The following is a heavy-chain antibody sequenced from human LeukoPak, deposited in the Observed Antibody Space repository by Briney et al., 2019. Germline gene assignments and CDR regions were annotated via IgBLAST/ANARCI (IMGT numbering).Heavy chain of an antibody. J-gene: IGHJ4*02. V-gene: IGHV4-38-2*02. CDR1: GYSISSGYY. Sequence: PSETLSLTCTVSGYSISSGYYWGWIRQPPGKGLEWIGSIYHSGSTYYNPSLKSRVTISVDTSKNQFSLKLSSVTAADTAVYYCAREFPVVAATYYFDYWGQGTLVTVSS. CDR3: AREFPVVAATYYFDY. D-gene: IGHD2-15*01. CDR2: IYHSGST.